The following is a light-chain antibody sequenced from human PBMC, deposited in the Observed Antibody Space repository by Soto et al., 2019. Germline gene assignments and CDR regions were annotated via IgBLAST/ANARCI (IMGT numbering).Light chain of an antibody. CDR1: SSDVGAHNY. J-gene: IGLJ3*02. CDR3: SSYAGGNNWV. Sequence: QSVLTQPPSASGSPGQSLTIYCTGTSSDVGAHNYVSWYQQNPGKAPKLMLYDVNKRPSGVPDRFSGSKSGNTASLTVSGLQAEDEADYYCSSYAGGNNWVFGGGTKLTVL. CDR2: DVN. V-gene: IGLV2-8*01.